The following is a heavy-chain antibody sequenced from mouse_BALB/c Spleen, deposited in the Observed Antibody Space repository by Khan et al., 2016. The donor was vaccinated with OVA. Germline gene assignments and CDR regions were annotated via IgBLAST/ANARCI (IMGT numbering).Heavy chain of an antibody. CDR1: GLSLTNYG. V-gene: IGHV2-3*01. Sequence: QVQLKQSGPGLVAPSQSLSIRCTVSGLSLTNYGVSWVRQPPGKGLEWLGVIWGDGSTNYHSVLKSRLSISKDNSKSQVFVILNSLQTDDKATYYCAIIYYGYDWFAYWGQGTLVTVSA. CDR2: IWGDGST. D-gene: IGHD2-2*01. CDR3: AIIYYGYDWFAY. J-gene: IGHJ3*01.